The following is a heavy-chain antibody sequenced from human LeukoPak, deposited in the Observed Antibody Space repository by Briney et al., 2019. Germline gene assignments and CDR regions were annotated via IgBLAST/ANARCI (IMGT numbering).Heavy chain of an antibody. CDR2: ISYDGSNK. D-gene: IGHD3-9*01. V-gene: IGHV3-30-3*01. J-gene: IGHJ4*02. Sequence: PGRSLRLSCAASGFTFSSYAMHWVRQAPGKGLEWVAVISYDGSNKYYADSEKGRFTISRDNSKNTLYLQMNSLRAEDTAVYYCARAPGYWPSHFDYWGQGTLVAVSS. CDR3: ARAPGYWPSHFDY. CDR1: GFTFSSYA.